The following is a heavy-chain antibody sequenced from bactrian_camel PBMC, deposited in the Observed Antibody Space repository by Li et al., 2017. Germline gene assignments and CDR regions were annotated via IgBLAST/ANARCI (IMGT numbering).Heavy chain of an antibody. J-gene: IGHJ6*01. CDR1: GLTFRTDW. CDR2: ISSGGDHT. D-gene: IGHD4*01. Sequence: HVQLVESGGGLVPPGGSLRLSCAASGLTFRTDWMYWVRQAPGKGLEWVSEISSGGDHTNYANSVKGRFTISRDDAKNTLYLQFNSLKTEDSAMYYCVRATLGYSDGEGFGYWGQGTQVTVS. CDR3: VRATLGYSDGEGFGY. V-gene: IGHV3S1*01.